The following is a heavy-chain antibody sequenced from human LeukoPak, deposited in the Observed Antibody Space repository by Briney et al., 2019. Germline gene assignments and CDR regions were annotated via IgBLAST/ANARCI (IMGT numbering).Heavy chain of an antibody. CDR1: GFSFSSYW. J-gene: IGHJ4*02. CDR3: ARTVVVVVGASDYFDY. V-gene: IGHV3-7*03. Sequence: PGGSLRLSCAASGFSFSSYWMTWVRQAPGKGLEWVANIRQDGGGKYYMDSAKGRFTLSRDNAKSSLYLQMNSLRVEDTAMYFCARTVVVVVGASDYFDYWGQGTLVTVSS. D-gene: IGHD1-26*01. CDR2: IRQDGGGK.